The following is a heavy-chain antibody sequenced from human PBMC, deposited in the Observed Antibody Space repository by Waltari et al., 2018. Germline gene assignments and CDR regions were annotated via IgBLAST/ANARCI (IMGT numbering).Heavy chain of an antibody. J-gene: IGHJ4*02. CDR3: AKDMVSGSYPTCFDY. CDR1: DYT. D-gene: IGHD1-26*01. Sequence: DYTMHWVRQAPGKGLEWVSLISWDGGSTYYADSVKGRFTISRDNSKNSLYLQMNSLRTEDTALYYCAKDMVSGSYPTCFDYWGQGTLVTVSS. V-gene: IGHV3-43*01. CDR2: ISWDGGST.